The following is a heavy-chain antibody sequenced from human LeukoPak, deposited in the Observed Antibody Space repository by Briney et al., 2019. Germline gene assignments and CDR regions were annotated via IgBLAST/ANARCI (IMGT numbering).Heavy chain of an antibody. CDR2: ISGNSDFT. V-gene: IGHV3-23*01. D-gene: IGHD2-15*01. J-gene: IGHJ4*02. CDR3: ARVKRDCSGGTCYSYDY. CDR1: GFIFNTYA. Sequence: GGSLRLSCAASGFIFNTYAVNWVRQAPGKGLEWVSAISGNSDFTYYADSVRGRFSISRDNSRNTLYLQMNSLRAEDTAVYYCARVKRDCSGGTCYSYDYWGQGTLVTVSS.